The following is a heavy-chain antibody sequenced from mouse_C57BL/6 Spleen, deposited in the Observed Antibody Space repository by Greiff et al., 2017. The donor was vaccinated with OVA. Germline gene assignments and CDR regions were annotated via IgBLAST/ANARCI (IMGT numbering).Heavy chain of an antibody. J-gene: IGHJ3*01. Sequence: QVQLKQSGPELVKPGASVKISCKASGYAFSSSWMNWVKQRPGKGLEWIGRIYPGDGDTNDNGKFKGKATLTADKSSSTAYMQLSSLTSEDSAVYYCAREGIYYGNYEGFAYWGQGTLVTVSA. V-gene: IGHV1-82*01. CDR2: IYPGDGDT. CDR3: AREGIYYGNYEGFAY. CDR1: GYAFSSSW. D-gene: IGHD2-1*01.